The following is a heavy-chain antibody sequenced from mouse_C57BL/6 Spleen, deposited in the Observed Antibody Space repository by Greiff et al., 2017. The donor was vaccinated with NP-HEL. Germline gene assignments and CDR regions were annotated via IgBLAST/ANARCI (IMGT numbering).Heavy chain of an antibody. D-gene: IGHD1-1*01. CDR1: GYTFISYG. CDR3: ARSGDYFYYAMDY. Sequence: VQLQQSGAELARPGASVKLSCKASGYTFISYGISWVKQRTGQGLEWIGEIYPRSGNTYYNEKFKGKATLTADKSSSTAYMELRSLTSEDSAVYFCARSGDYFYYAMDYWGQGTSVTVSS. V-gene: IGHV1-81*01. J-gene: IGHJ4*01. CDR2: IYPRSGNT.